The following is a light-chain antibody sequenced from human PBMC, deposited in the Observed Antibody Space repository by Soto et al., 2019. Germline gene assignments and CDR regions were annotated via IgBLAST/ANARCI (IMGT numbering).Light chain of an antibody. J-gene: IGKJ1*01. V-gene: IGKV3-20*01. CDR2: DVS. CDR3: QQYGSSGRT. Sequence: DIVMTQSPGTLSVSPGERATLSCRAGQGVTTNFAWYQQKSGQSPRLLIYDVSIRATGVPDRFSGSGSGTDFTLTISRLEPEDFAVYYCQQYGSSGRTFGQGTKVDIK. CDR1: QGVTTN.